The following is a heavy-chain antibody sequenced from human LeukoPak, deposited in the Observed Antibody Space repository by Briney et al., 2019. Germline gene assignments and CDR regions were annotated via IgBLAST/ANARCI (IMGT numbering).Heavy chain of an antibody. D-gene: IGHD6-19*01. CDR3: ARDFSPGSSGWYVR. CDR2: INPNSGGT. CDR1: GYTFTGYY. V-gene: IGHV1-2*02. J-gene: IGHJ4*02. Sequence: VASVKVSCKASGYTFTGYYMHWVRQAPGQGLEWMGWINPNSGGTNYAQKFQGRVTMTRDTSISTAYMELSRLRSDDTAVYYCARDFSPGSSGWYVRWGQGPLVTVSS.